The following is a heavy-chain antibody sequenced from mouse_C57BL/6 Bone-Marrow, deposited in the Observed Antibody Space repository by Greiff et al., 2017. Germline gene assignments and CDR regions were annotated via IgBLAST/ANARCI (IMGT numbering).Heavy chain of an antibody. J-gene: IGHJ3*01. CDR2: IYPGSGST. CDR1: GYTFTSYW. Sequence: QVQLQQPGAELVKPGASVKMSCKASGYTFTSYWITWVKQRPGQGLEWIGDIYPGSGSTNYNEKFKSKATLTVDTSSSTAYMQLSSLTSEDSAVYYCARWIYYDYDEAWFAYWGQGTLGTVSA. CDR3: ARWIYYDYDEAWFAY. V-gene: IGHV1-55*01. D-gene: IGHD2-4*01.